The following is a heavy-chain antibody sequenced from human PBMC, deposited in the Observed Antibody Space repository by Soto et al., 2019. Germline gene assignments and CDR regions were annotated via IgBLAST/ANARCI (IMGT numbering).Heavy chain of an antibody. CDR2: IYQSGST. CDR1: GGSISSINW. J-gene: IGHJ6*02. CDR3: ARHSTSSGLYYYYGMDV. V-gene: IGHV4-4*02. D-gene: IGHD6-6*01. Sequence: SETLSLTCTVSGGSISSINWWSWVRQPPGKGLEWIGEIYQSGSTNYNPSLKGRVTILVDKSKNQFSLKLSSVTAADTAVYYCARHSTSSGLYYYYGMDVWGQGTTVTVSS.